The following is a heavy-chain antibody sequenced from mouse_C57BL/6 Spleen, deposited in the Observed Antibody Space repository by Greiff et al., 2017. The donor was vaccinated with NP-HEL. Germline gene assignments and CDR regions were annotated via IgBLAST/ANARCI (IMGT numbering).Heavy chain of an antibody. J-gene: IGHJ4*01. CDR3: ATSSSGYLHYYAMDY. V-gene: IGHV1-64*01. CDR1: GYTFTSYW. D-gene: IGHD3-2*02. Sequence: QVQLQQPGAELVKPGASVKLSCKASGYTFTSYWMHWVKQRPGQGLEWIGMIHPNSGSTNYNEKFKSKATLTVDKSSSTAYMQLSSLTSEDSAVYYCATSSSGYLHYYAMDYWGQGTSVTVSS. CDR2: IHPNSGST.